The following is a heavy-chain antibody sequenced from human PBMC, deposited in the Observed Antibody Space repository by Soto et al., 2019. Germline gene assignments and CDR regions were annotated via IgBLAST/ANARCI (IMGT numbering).Heavy chain of an antibody. D-gene: IGHD3-22*01. Sequence: PSETLSLTCTVSSGSISSSSYYWVWIRQAPGKWVEWIGSIYYSGSTYYNPSLKSRVTISVDTSKNQFSLKLSSVTAADTAVYYCARFSERPHYYDSSMVPIVDYWGQGTLVTVSS. CDR2: IYYSGST. V-gene: IGHV4-39*01. J-gene: IGHJ4*02. CDR3: ARFSERPHYYDSSMVPIVDY. CDR1: SGSISSSSYY.